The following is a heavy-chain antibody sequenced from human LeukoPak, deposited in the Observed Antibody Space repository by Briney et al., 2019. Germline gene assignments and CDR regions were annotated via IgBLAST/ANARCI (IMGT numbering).Heavy chain of an antibody. Sequence: AASVKVSCKASGGTFSSYAISWVRQAPGQGLEWMGGIIPIFGTANYAQQFQGRVTITTDESTSTAYMELSSLRSEDTAVYYCARESVTTRVFDYWGQGTLVTVSS. CDR2: IIPIFGTA. V-gene: IGHV1-69*05. J-gene: IGHJ4*02. D-gene: IGHD4-11*01. CDR3: ARESVTTRVFDY. CDR1: GGTFSSYA.